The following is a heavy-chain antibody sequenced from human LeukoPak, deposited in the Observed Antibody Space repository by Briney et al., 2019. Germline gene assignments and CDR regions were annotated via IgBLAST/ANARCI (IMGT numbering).Heavy chain of an antibody. CDR2: MNPNSGGT. V-gene: IGHV1-2*06. J-gene: IGHJ5*02. CDR3: VRDRGGYCSRANCRAAWFDP. CDR1: EYTVTGYQ. Sequence: ASVKVSWKASEYTVTGYQMHWVRQAPGQGLEWMGRMNPNSGGTDYAQKFQGRVTTTRDTSISTAYMELSRLTSDDTAVYYCVRDRGGYCSRANCRAAWFDPWGQGTLVTVSS. D-gene: IGHD2-2*01.